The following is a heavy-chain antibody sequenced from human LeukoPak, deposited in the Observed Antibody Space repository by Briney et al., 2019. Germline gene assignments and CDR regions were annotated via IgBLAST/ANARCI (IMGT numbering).Heavy chain of an antibody. D-gene: IGHD1-14*01. CDR1: GYTFTSYG. Sequence: ASVKVSCKASGYTFTSYGISWVRQAPGQGLEWMGWINPNSGGTNYAQKFQGWVTMTRDMSISTAYMELSRLRSDDTAVYYCAREYHRWEPGYFDYWGQGTLVTVSS. J-gene: IGHJ4*02. V-gene: IGHV1-2*04. CDR3: AREYHRWEPGYFDY. CDR2: INPNSGGT.